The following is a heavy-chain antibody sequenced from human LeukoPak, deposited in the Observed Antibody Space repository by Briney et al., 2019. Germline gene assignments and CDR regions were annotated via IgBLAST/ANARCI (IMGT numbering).Heavy chain of an antibody. CDR1: GGSISSYY. CDR2: IYYSGST. Sequence: SETLSLTCTVSGGSISSYYWSWIRQPPGKGLEWIGYIYYSGSTNYNPSLKSRVTISVDTSKNQFSLKLSSVTAADTAVYYCARDCRNYYDSSGYYLFDYWGQGTLVTVSS. D-gene: IGHD3-22*01. V-gene: IGHV4-59*01. J-gene: IGHJ4*02. CDR3: ARDCRNYYDSSGYYLFDY.